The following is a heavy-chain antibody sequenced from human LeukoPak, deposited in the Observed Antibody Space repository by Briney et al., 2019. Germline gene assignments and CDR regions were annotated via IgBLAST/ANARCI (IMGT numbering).Heavy chain of an antibody. V-gene: IGHV3-23*01. Sequence: GGSLRLSCAASGFTFSSYVMSWVRQAPGKGLEWVSAISGSGGSTYYADSVKGRFTISRDNSKNTLYLQMNSLRAEDTAVYYCAKTETYYYDSKRAPPAYWGQGTLVTVSS. CDR2: ISGSGGST. CDR3: AKTETYYYDSKRAPPAY. CDR1: GFTFSSYV. D-gene: IGHD3-22*01. J-gene: IGHJ4*02.